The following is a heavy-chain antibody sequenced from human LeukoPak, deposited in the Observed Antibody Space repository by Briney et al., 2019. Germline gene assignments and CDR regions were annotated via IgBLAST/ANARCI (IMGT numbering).Heavy chain of an antibody. CDR2: ITTSDGNT. J-gene: IGHJ4*02. V-gene: IGHV3-23*01. CDR1: GFTFSSYT. CDR3: AKDGGLWVSAHWGDS. Sequence: GGSLRLSCAASGFTFSSYTMSWVRQAPGKGLEWVSTITTSDGNTYYADSVKDRFTVSRDNSKNTLYLQMNSLRAEDTAVYYCAKDGGLWVSAHWGDSWGQGSLVTVSS. D-gene: IGHD7-27*01.